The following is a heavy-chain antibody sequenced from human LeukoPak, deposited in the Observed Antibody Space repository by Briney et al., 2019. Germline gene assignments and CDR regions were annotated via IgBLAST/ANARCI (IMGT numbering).Heavy chain of an antibody. Sequence: PGGSLRLSCSASGFTFSSYAMSWVRQAPGKGLDWVSAISGSGGSTYYADSVKGRLTLSRDNSKNPLYLKMNSLTAEDPAVYYCAKDPRPNYHDSSGYNDYWGQGTLVTVSS. J-gene: IGHJ4*02. D-gene: IGHD3-22*01. CDR3: AKDPRPNYHDSSGYNDY. V-gene: IGHV3-23*01. CDR2: ISGSGGST. CDR1: GFTFSSYA.